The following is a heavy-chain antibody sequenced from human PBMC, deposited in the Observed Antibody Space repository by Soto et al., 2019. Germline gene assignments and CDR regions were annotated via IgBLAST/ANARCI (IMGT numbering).Heavy chain of an antibody. CDR3: ASWLSAPFDF. D-gene: IGHD6-19*01. CDR1: PVSFSGLG. Sequence: EVQLLESGGGLVQPGQSLRPSCAASPVSFSGLGMSWVRQAPGKGLEWVSTIDRSGTRTHYADSVKGRFTISRDTSRYTLHLQMDNLRAEDTALYRCASWLSAPFDFWGRGLLVTASS. CDR2: IDRSGTRT. V-gene: IGHV3-23*05. J-gene: IGHJ4*02.